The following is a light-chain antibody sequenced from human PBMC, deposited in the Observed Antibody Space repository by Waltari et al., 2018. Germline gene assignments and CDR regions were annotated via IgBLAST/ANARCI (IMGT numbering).Light chain of an antibody. Sequence: SSELTQDPAVSVALGQTVRITCQGDHLRSYYVSWYQQKQGQAPMLIIYDKDNRPSGIPERFSGSSSGNIASLTSTGAQAEDEADYYCNSRDTRGNHFVVFGGGTKLTVL. CDR1: HLRSYY. V-gene: IGLV3-19*01. CDR2: DKD. CDR3: NSRDTRGNHFVV. J-gene: IGLJ2*01.